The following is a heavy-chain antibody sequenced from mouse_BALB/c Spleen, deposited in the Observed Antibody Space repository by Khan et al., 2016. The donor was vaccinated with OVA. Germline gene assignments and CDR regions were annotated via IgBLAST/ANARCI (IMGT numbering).Heavy chain of an antibody. CDR3: ARSVTITTVVATYFDY. D-gene: IGHD1-1*01. Sequence: EVQLQESGPGLVKPSQFLSLTCTVTGYSITSDYAWNWIRQFPGNKLEWLGYISYSGRTSYNPSLKSRISINRDTSKNQFFLQLNSVTTKDTATYDCARSVTITTVVATYFDYWGQGTTLTVSS. CDR2: ISYSGRT. V-gene: IGHV3-2*02. CDR1: GYSITSDYA. J-gene: IGHJ2*01.